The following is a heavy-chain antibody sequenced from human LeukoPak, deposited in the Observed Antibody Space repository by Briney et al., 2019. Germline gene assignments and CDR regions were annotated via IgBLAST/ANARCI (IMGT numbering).Heavy chain of an antibody. CDR2: IDFTSTYI. J-gene: IGHJ3*01. CDR1: GFTFSDYY. Sequence: GGSLRLSCAASGFTFSDYYMNWVRQAPGKGLEWVSSIDFTSTYIDYADSVKGRFAISRDNAKKSLYLQMNSLRVDDTAVYYCAKDESRVRGVIRDAFDFWGQGTLVTVSS. CDR3: AKDESRVRGVIRDAFDF. D-gene: IGHD3-10*01. V-gene: IGHV3-69-1*02.